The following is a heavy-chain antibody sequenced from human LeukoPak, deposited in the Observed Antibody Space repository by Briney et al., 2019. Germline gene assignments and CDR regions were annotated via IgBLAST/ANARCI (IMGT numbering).Heavy chain of an antibody. V-gene: IGHV3-74*01. Sequence: GGSLRLSCAASGFTFSSYWMHWVRQAPGKGLVWVSRINSDGSSTSYADSVKGRFTISRGNAKNTLYLQMNSLRAEDTAVYYCARGGLDYGGNSGLDYWGQGTLVTVSS. CDR3: ARGGLDYGGNSGLDY. CDR2: INSDGSST. CDR1: GFTFSSYW. D-gene: IGHD4-23*01. J-gene: IGHJ4*02.